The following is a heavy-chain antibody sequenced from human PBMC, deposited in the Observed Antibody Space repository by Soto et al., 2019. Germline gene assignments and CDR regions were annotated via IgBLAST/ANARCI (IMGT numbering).Heavy chain of an antibody. V-gene: IGHV4-61*01. CDR3: ARVNGGPYFFDN. CDR2: IYYGGIT. CDR1: GGSVSSGSYY. Sequence: PSETLSLTCTVSGGSVSSGSYYWSWIRQPPGKGLEWIGYIYYGGITNYNPSLKSRVTISVDMSKNQFSLKLRSVTAADTAVYYCARVNGGPYFFDNWGQGTLVTVSS. J-gene: IGHJ4*02. D-gene: IGHD2-8*01.